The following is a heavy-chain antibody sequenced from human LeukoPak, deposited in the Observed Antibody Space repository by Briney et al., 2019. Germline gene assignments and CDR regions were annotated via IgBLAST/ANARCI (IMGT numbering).Heavy chain of an antibody. D-gene: IGHD6-19*01. J-gene: IGHJ6*03. CDR1: GYSISSGYY. CDR2: IYHSGST. V-gene: IGHV4-38-2*02. Sequence: SETLSLTCTVSGYSISSGYYWGWIRQPPGKGLEWIGSIYHSGSTYYNPSLKSRVTISVDTSKNQFSLKLSSVTAADTAMYYCARDLSSGWSLPPYYYYYMDVWGKGTTVTVSS. CDR3: ARDLSSGWSLPPYYYYYMDV.